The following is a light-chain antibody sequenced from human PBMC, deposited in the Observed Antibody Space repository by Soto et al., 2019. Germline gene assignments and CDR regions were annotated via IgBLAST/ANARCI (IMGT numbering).Light chain of an antibody. CDR2: GTS. Sequence: QAVVTQEASLTVSPGGTVTLTCASSTGAVTSGNYPNWFQQKPGEAPRALIYGTSNKHSWTPARFSGSLLGGKAALTLSGVQPEDEAEYYCLLCYGGARVFGGGTPLTVL. CDR3: LLCYGGARV. J-gene: IGLJ2*01. CDR1: TGAVTSGNY. V-gene: IGLV7-43*01.